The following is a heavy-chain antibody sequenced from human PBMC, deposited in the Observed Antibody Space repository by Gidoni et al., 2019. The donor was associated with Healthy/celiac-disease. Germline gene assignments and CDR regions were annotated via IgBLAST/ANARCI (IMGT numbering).Heavy chain of an antibody. CDR2: ISGSGGST. CDR1: GFTFSSDA. J-gene: IGHJ5*01. Sequence: EVQLLESGGGLVQPGGSLSLSGQASGFTFSSDAMSWVHQAPGKGMELVSAISGSGGSTYNDDSVKGRFTISRDNSKNTLYLQMNSLRAEDTAVYYCAKWKYSSGWFGYWGQGTLVTVSS. CDR3: AKWKYSSGWFGY. D-gene: IGHD6-19*01. V-gene: IGHV3-23*01.